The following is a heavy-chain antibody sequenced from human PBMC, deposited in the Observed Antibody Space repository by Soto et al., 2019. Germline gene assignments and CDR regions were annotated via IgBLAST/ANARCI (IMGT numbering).Heavy chain of an antibody. J-gene: IGHJ4*02. CDR1: GGSISSYY. CDR3: AREEGRDGYNFVFDY. V-gene: IGHV4-59*01. D-gene: IGHD5-12*01. CDR2: IYYSGST. Sequence: SETLSLTCTVSGGSISSYYWSWIRQPPGKGLEWIGYIYYSGSTNYNPSLKSRVTMSVDTSKNQFSLKLSSVTAADTAVYYCAREEGRDGYNFVFDYWGQGTLVTVSS.